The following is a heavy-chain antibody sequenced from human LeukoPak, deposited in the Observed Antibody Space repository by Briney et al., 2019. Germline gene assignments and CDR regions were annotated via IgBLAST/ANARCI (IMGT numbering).Heavy chain of an antibody. CDR1: GGSISSYY. CDR3: ARDRESLNWFDP. V-gene: IGHV4-4*07. J-gene: IGHJ5*02. Sequence: SETLSLTCTVSGGSISSYYWSWIRQPAGKGLEWIGRIYTSGSTNYNPSLKSRVTISVDTSKNQFSLKLSSVTAADTAVYYCARDRESLNWFDPWGQGTLVTVSS. CDR2: IYTSGST.